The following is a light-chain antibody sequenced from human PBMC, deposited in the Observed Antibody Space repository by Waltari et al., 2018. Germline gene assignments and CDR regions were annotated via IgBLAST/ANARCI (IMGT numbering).Light chain of an antibody. Sequence: QLVLTQSPSASASLGASVKLTFTLRSRPRPYTIAWYPQRPEKGPRFLLKLNSDGTPTKGDGIPDRFSGSSSGAERYLTISSLQSEDEADYYCQTWGTGIQVVFGGGTKLTVL. J-gene: IGLJ2*01. CDR1: SRPRPYT. V-gene: IGLV4-69*01. CDR2: LNSDGTP. CDR3: QTWGTGIQVV.